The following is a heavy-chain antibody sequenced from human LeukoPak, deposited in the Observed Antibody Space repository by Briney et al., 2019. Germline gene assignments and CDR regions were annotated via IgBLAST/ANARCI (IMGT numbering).Heavy chain of an antibody. J-gene: IGHJ4*02. CDR3: ANDLGWIQLNLG. D-gene: IGHD5-18*01. CDR2: ISSSSSYI. Sequence: PGGSLRLSCAASGFTFSTYGMTWVRQAPGKGLEWVSSISSSSSYIYYADSVKGRFTISRDNSKNTVYLQMNSLRAEDTAVYYCANDLGWIQLNLGRGQGTLVTVSS. CDR1: GFTFSTYG. V-gene: IGHV3-23*01.